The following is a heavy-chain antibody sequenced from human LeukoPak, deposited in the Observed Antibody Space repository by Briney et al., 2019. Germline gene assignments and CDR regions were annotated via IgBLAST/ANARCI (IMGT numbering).Heavy chain of an antibody. D-gene: IGHD2-15*01. CDR2: IHYTGST. Sequence: SETLSLTCTVSGASINRDYGSWLRQTPGKGLEWMGYIHYTGSTNYNPSLKSRVTISLDTSKNQFSLKLSSVTAAHTAVYYCARESNYQDSLGYNWFDPWGQGTLVTVSS. J-gene: IGHJ5*02. CDR3: ARESNYQDSLGYNWFDP. CDR1: GASINRDY. V-gene: IGHV4-59*01.